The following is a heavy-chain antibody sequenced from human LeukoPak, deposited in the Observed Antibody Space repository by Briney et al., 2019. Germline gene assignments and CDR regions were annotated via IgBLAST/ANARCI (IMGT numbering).Heavy chain of an antibody. D-gene: IGHD3-10*01. V-gene: IGHV3-15*01. CDR1: GFTFSNYA. J-gene: IGHJ4*02. Sequence: GGSLTLSCAASGFTFSNYAMSWVRQAPGKGLEWVGRIKSKTDGGTTDYAAPVKGRFTISRDDSKNTLYLQMNSLKTEDTAVYYCTTEPFVGYYYGSGSYQYFDYWGQGTLVTVSS. CDR3: TTEPFVGYYYGSGSYQYFDY. CDR2: IKSKTDGGTT.